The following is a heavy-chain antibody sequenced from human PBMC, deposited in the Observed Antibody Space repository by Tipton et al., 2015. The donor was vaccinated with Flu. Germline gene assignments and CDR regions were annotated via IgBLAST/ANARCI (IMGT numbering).Heavy chain of an antibody. CDR1: GGSIGSYY. CDR3: ARASGVLEWLSWTFDS. D-gene: IGHD3-3*01. CDR2: ISYSGNT. J-gene: IGHJ4*02. V-gene: IGHV4-59*12. Sequence: TLSLTCTVSGGSIGSYYWSWIRQPPGKRLEWIGYISYSGNTNYNPSLKSRVTMSVDTSKNQFFLKLTSVTAADTAVYYCARASGVLEWLSWTFDSWGKGTLVTVSS.